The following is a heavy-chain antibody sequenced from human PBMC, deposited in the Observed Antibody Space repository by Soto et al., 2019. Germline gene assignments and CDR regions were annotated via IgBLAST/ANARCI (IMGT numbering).Heavy chain of an antibody. CDR2: VSYDGDDQ. CDR1: GLNFRVSE. D-gene: IGHD3-9*01. J-gene: IGHJ5*02. V-gene: IGHV3-30-3*01. CDR3: ARASYFSEKTAYYAKSFKWFDP. Sequence: GGSLRLGCASSGLNFRVSEMPWVRQAPGKGLEPVQFVSYDGDDQYYADCVKGRFTVSRDNSGNTLHLQMDSLRPEDTASYYCARASYFSEKTAYYAKSFKWFDPWGQGTLVTVSS.